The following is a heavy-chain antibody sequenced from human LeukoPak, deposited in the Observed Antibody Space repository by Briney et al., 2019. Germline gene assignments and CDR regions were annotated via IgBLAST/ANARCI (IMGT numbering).Heavy chain of an antibody. CDR2: IYSGGAT. Sequence: GGSLRLSCAASGVTVGNNYMIRVRQAPGKGLEWVSRIYSGGATNYADSVKGRFTTSRDSSKNTLFLQLNSLRAEDTAVYYCARDPSAVALGTYGWGQGTLVTVSS. CDR3: ARDPSAVALGTYG. D-gene: IGHD6-13*01. J-gene: IGHJ4*02. CDR1: GVTVGNNY. V-gene: IGHV3-66*01.